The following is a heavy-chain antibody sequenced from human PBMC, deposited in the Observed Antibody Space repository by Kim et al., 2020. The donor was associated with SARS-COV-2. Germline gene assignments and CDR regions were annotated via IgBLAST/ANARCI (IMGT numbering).Heavy chain of an antibody. Sequence: ASVKVSCKASGYTFTGYYMHWVRQAPGQGLEWMGWINPNSGGTNYAQKFQGWVTMTRDTSISTAYMELSRLRSDDTAVYYCARGDPYRSYGMDVWGQGTTVTVSS. J-gene: IGHJ6*02. CDR3: ARGDPYRSYGMDV. D-gene: IGHD2-21*02. V-gene: IGHV1-2*04. CDR1: GYTFTGYY. CDR2: INPNSGGT.